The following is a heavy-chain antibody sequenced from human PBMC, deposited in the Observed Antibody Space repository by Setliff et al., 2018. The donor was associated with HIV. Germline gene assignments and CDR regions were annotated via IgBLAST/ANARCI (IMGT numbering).Heavy chain of an antibody. Sequence: PGESLKISCKGSGYTFTSYWIGWVRQMPGKGLEWMGIIYPGDSDTRYSPSFQGRVTISADKSINTAYLQWSSLQASDTAMYYGARRASKASLDYWGQGTLVTSPQ. CDR2: IYPGDSDT. CDR3: ARRASKASLDY. J-gene: IGHJ4*02. V-gene: IGHV5-51*01. CDR1: GYTFTSYW.